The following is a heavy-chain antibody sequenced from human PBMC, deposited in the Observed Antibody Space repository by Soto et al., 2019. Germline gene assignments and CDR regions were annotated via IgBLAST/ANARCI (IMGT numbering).Heavy chain of an antibody. J-gene: IGHJ4*02. V-gene: IGHV3-33*01. CDR2: ISYDGSNK. D-gene: IGHD3-10*01. CDR3: ATGGGGGGSVFDY. Sequence: QEQLVQSGGGVVQPGRSLRLSCGASGFTFSSYGMHWVRQAPGRGLECVAFISYDGSNKYYADSVKGRFTISRDNSKNTVYLQMNSLRVDDTAVYYCATGGGGGGSVFDYWGQGALVTVSS. CDR1: GFTFSSYG.